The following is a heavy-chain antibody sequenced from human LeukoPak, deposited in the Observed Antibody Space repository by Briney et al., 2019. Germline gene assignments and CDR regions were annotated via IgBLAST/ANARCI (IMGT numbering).Heavy chain of an antibody. J-gene: IGHJ4*02. Sequence: SETLSLTCTVSGGSISSSSYYWGWIRQPPGKGLEWIGSIYYSGSTYYNPSLKSRVIISVDTSKNQFSVKLSSVTAADTAVYYCAVIDGKPSGGYWTTPTSFDYWGQGSLVTDSS. CDR3: AVIDGKPSGGYWTTPTSFDY. CDR2: IYYSGST. CDR1: GGSISSSSYY. V-gene: IGHV4-39*01. D-gene: IGHD1-26*01.